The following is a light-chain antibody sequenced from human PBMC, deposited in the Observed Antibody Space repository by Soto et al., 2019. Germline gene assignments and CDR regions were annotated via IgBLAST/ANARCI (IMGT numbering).Light chain of an antibody. CDR3: QQYGNPPPNT. Sequence: EIVLTQSPGTLSLSPGERATLSCRASQSVSSSYLAWYQLKPGQAPRLLIYGASSRATGIPDRFSGSGSGKDFTLTIRRLEPKVFAVYFCQQYGNPPPNTFGQGTRVNIK. CDR1: QSVSSSY. CDR2: GAS. V-gene: IGKV3-20*01. J-gene: IGKJ2*01.